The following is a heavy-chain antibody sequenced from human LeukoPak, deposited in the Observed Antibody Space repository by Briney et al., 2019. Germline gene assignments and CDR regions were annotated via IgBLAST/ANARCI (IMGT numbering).Heavy chain of an antibody. CDR2: IKQDGSEK. D-gene: IGHD2-2*01. Sequence: GGSLRLSCAASGFTFSSYWMSWVRQAPGKGLEWVANIKQDGSEKYYVDSVKGRFTISRDNAKNSLYLQMNSLRAEDTAVYYCATPTLGYCSSTSCCDGWFDPWGQGTLVTVSS. CDR1: GFTFSSYW. V-gene: IGHV3-7*03. J-gene: IGHJ5*02. CDR3: ATPTLGYCSSTSCCDGWFDP.